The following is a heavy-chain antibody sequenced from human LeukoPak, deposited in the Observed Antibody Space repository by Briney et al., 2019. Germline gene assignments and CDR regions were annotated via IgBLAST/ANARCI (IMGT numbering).Heavy chain of an antibody. V-gene: IGHV4-59*08. CDR1: GGSISSYY. J-gene: IGHJ4*02. CDR2: IYYSGST. D-gene: IGHD3-22*01. Sequence: PSETLSLTCTVSGGSISSYYWSWIRQPPGKGLEWIGYIYYSGSTNYNPSLKSRVTISVDTSKNQFSLKLSSVTAADTAVYYCARHHYYDSLYFDYWGQGTLVTVSS. CDR3: ARHHYYDSLYFDY.